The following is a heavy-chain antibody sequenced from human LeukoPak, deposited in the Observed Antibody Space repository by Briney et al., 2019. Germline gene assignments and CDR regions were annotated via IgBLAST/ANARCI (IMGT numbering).Heavy chain of an antibody. J-gene: IGHJ4*02. Sequence: PSETLSLTCTVSGGSISSGGYYWSWIRQPPGKGLEWIGYIYYSGSTNYNPSLKSRVTISVDTSKNQFPLKLSSVTAADTAVYYCARSLDSSGYGIDYWGQGTLVTVSS. CDR2: IYYSGST. D-gene: IGHD3-22*01. CDR1: GGSISSGGYY. V-gene: IGHV4-61*08. CDR3: ARSLDSSGYGIDY.